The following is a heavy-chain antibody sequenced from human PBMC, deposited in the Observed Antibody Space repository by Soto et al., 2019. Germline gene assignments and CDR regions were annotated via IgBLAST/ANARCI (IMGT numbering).Heavy chain of an antibody. J-gene: IGHJ3*02. V-gene: IGHV4-39*07. CDR1: GGSLSSSSYY. Sequence: SETLSLTCTVSGGSLSSSSYYWGGIRQPPGKGLEWIGSIYYSGSTYYNPSLKSRVNISVDTSKNQFSLKLSSVTAAVTAVYSFECCRAYCYDLFGYAFDISGQGTMVTVSS. CDR2: IYYSGST. CDR3: ECCRAYCYDLFGYAFDI. D-gene: IGHD3-3*01.